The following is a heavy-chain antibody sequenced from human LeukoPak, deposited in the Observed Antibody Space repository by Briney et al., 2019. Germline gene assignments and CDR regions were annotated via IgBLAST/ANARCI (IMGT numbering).Heavy chain of an antibody. CDR3: AKRPAYSYGAYFDY. CDR2: ISGSGGST. D-gene: IGHD5-18*01. CDR1: GFTFSSYA. V-gene: IGHV3-23*01. Sequence: GESLKISCAASGFTFSSYAMSWVRQAPGKGLEWVSAISGSGGSTYYADSVKGRFTISRDNSKNTLYLQMDSLRAEDTAVYYCAKRPAYSYGAYFDYWGQGTLVTVSS. J-gene: IGHJ4*02.